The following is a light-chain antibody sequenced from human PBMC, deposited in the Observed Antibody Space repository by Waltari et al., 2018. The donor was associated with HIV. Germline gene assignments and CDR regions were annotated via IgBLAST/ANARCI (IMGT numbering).Light chain of an antibody. CDR1: SSTFGNDF. CDR2: DNN. J-gene: IGLJ3*02. V-gene: IGLV1-51*01. Sequence: QSVLTQPPSVSAAPGQKVTISCSVSSTFGNDFVSWYQHLPGSATKLLIYDNNKRPSGSSERFSGAKSDTSATLGITGLQTGDDADYYCGTWDASLSVGVFGGGTKLTVL. CDR3: GTWDASLSVGV.